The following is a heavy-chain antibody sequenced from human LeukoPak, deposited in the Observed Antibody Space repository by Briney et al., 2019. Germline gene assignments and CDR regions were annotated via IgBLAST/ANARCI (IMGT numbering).Heavy chain of an antibody. V-gene: IGHV4-34*01. CDR3: ARGRQLNWCWFDP. CDR1: GGSFSGYY. D-gene: IGHD1-1*01. CDR2: INHSGST. Sequence: SETLSLTCAVYGGSFSGYYWSWIRQPPGKGLDWIGEINHSGSTNYNPSLKSRVTISVDTSKNQFSLKLSSVTAADTAVYYCARGRQLNWCWFDPWGQGTLVTVSS. J-gene: IGHJ5*02.